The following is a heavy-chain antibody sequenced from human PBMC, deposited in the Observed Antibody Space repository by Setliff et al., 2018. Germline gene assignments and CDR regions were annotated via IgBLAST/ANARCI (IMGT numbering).Heavy chain of an antibody. CDR2: ISAYTGNT. D-gene: IGHD2-8*01. Sequence: ASVKVSCKASGDTFSTYSLSWVRQAPGQGLEWMGWISAYTGNTKFAQKFQGRVTMTTDTSTSTAYLELRSLTSDDTAVYYCSKLVRYCTTTACQGASGAEFWGQGTLVTVSS. CDR1: GDTFSTYS. V-gene: IGHV1-18*01. CDR3: SKLVRYCTTTACQGASGAEF. J-gene: IGHJ4*02.